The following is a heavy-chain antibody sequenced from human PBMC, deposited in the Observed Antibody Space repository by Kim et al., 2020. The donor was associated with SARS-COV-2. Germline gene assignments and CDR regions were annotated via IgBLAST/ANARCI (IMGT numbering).Heavy chain of an antibody. CDR3: AGEATFDTWFDP. Sequence: ASVKVSCKASGDTSTRYYIHWLRQAPGQGLEWMGIINPNDHSATYAQKFKGRVTVTRDASTRTVYLELSSLTFEDTAVYFCAGEATFDTWFDPWGQGTLV. J-gene: IGHJ5*02. CDR1: GDTSTRYY. D-gene: IGHD1-26*01. CDR2: INPNDHSA. V-gene: IGHV1-46*01.